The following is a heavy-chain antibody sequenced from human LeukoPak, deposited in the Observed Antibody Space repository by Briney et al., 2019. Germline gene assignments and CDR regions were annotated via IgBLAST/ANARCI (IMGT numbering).Heavy chain of an antibody. Sequence: PSETLSLTCTVSGGSISSGTYYWGWVRQPPGKGLEWIGSIYSSGSTYYNPSLKSRVTISVDTSKNQFSLNLSSVTAADTAVYYYARLALVGASRVVDYWGQGALVTVSS. CDR2: IYSSGST. D-gene: IGHD1-26*01. J-gene: IGHJ4*02. V-gene: IGHV4-39*01. CDR3: ARLALVGASRVVDY. CDR1: GGSISSGTYY.